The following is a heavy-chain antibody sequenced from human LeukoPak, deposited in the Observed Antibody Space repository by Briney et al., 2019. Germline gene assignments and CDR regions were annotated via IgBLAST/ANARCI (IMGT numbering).Heavy chain of an antibody. J-gene: IGHJ6*03. CDR3: ARVKQQLVRLLGRDTTYYYYYYMDV. CDR1: GFTVSTNY. CDR2: ISSSSSYI. V-gene: IGHV3-21*01. Sequence: GGSLRLSCAASGFTVSTNYMNWVRQAPGKGLEWVSSISSSSSYIYYADSVKGRFTISRDNAKNSLYLQMNSLRAEDTAVYFCARVKQQLVRLLGRDTTYYYYYYMDVWGKGTTVTVSS. D-gene: IGHD6-13*01.